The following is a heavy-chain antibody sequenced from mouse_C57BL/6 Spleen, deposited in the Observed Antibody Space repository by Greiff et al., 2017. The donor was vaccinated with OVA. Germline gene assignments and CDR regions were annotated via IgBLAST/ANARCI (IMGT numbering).Heavy chain of an antibody. CDR1: GYTFTSYW. D-gene: IGHD2-1*01. CDR2: IDPSDSET. CDR3: AREDYGNLYYFDY. J-gene: IGHJ2*01. Sequence: QVHVKQPGAELVRPGSSVKLSCKASGYTFTSYWMHWVKQRPIQGLEWIGNIDPSDSETHYNQKFKDKATLTVDKSSSTAYMQLSSLTSEDSAVYYCAREDYGNLYYFDYWGQGTTLTVSS. V-gene: IGHV1-52*01.